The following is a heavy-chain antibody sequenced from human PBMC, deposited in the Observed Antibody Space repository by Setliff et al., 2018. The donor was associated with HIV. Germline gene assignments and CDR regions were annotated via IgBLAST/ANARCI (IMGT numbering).Heavy chain of an antibody. CDR3: ARGKGSGWLTYYYYMDV. CDR2: INHSGST. CDR1: GGSFSGYY. D-gene: IGHD6-19*01. Sequence: CAVYGGSFSGYYWSWIRQPPGKGLEWIGEINHSGSTNYNPSLKSRVTISVDTSKNQFSLKLSSVTAADTAVYYCARGKGSGWLTYYYYMDVWGKGTTVTVSS. J-gene: IGHJ6*03. V-gene: IGHV4-34*01.